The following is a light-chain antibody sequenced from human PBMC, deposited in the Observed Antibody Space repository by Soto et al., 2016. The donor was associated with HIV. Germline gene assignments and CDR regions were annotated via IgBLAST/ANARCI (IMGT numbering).Light chain of an antibody. J-gene: IGLJ3*02. CDR2: QDT. V-gene: IGLV3-1*01. CDR3: QAWDRSTVV. CDR1: NLGNKY. Sequence: SYELTQPPSVSVSPGQTATITCSGDNLGNKYASWYQQKPGQSPMVLIYQDTKRPSGIPDRFSGFTSGNTATLTISGAQTVDEADYYCQAWDRSTVVFGGGTKLTVL.